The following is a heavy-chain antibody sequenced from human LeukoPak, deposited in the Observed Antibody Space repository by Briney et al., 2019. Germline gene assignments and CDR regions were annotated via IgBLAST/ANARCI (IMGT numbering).Heavy chain of an antibody. J-gene: IGHJ4*02. CDR2: HYHTGRI. CDR3: ARDGSDNWGLFDN. V-gene: IGHV4-39*07. Sequence: SETLSLTCSVSGGSISGTSYCWGWIRQPPGKGPEWIGSHYHTGRIYHNPSLNSRVNISVDTSKNQFSLKLSSVTDADTAVYYCARDGSDNWGLFDNWGRGTLVTVSS. D-gene: IGHD1-1*01. CDR1: GGSISGTSYC.